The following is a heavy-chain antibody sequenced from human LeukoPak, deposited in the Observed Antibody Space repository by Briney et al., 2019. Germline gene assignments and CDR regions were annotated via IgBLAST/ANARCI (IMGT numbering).Heavy chain of an antibody. CDR1: GGSFTGYY. CDR3: ARDGGGTGTTWWFDP. D-gene: IGHD1-1*01. V-gene: IGHV4-34*01. Sequence: SETLSLTCAVYGGSFTGYYWSWIRQPPGKGLEWIGEINHSGSTKYNPSLKSRVTISLDTSKNQFSLKLSSVTAADTAVYYCARDGGGTGTTWWFDPWGQGTLVTVSS. J-gene: IGHJ5*02. CDR2: INHSGST.